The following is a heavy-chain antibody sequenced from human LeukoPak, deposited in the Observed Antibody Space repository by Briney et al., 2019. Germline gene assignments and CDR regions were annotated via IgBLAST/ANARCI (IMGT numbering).Heavy chain of an antibody. CDR2: ISSSSSYI. CDR1: GFTFSSYS. D-gene: IGHD3-9*01. Sequence: RAGGSLRLSCAASGFTFSSYSMSWVRQAPGKGLEWVSSISSSSSYIYYADSVKGRFTISRDNAKNSLYLQMNSLRAEDTAVYYCARDLDPTYAFDIWGQGTMVTVSS. CDR3: ARDLDPTYAFDI. V-gene: IGHV3-21*01. J-gene: IGHJ3*02.